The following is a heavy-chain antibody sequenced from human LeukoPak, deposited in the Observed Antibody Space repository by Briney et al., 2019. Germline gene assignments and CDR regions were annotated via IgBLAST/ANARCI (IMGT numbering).Heavy chain of an antibody. CDR2: INPNSGGT. D-gene: IGHD6-19*01. J-gene: IGHJ3*01. V-gene: IGHV1-2*02. CDR1: GYTFTGYY. Sequence: ASVKVSCKTSGYTFTGYYMFWVRQAPGQGLEWMAWINPNSGGTNYAQRFQGRVTLTRDTSIPTAFMELSSLKSDDTAVYFCARDLYSSATDLYSSAWTGAFDVWGQGTMVTVSS. CDR3: ARDLYSSATDLYSSAWTGAFDV.